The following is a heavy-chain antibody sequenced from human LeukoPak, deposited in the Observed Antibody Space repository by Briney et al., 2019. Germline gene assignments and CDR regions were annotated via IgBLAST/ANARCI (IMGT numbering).Heavy chain of an antibody. Sequence: SETLSLTCTVSGGSISSYYWSWIRQPPGKGLEWIGYIYYSGSTNYNPSLKSRVTISVDTSKNQFSLKLSSVTAADTAVYYCAGSKYYYDSSGYYYAGVDYWGQGTLVTVSS. CDR2: IYYSGST. J-gene: IGHJ4*02. D-gene: IGHD3-22*01. CDR1: GGSISSYY. V-gene: IGHV4-59*08. CDR3: AGSKYYYDSSGYYYAGVDY.